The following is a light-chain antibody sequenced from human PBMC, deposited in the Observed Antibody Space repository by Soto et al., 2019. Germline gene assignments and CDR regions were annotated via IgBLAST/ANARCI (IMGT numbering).Light chain of an antibody. J-gene: IGLJ1*01. CDR2: DVS. CDR1: SSDVGGYNY. CDR3: SSYTSSSTRV. V-gene: IGLV2-14*01. Sequence: ALTQPASVTGSPGQSITISYTGTSSDVGGYNYVSWYQQHPGKAPKLMIYDVSNRPSGVSNRFSGSKSGNTASLTISGLQAEDEADYYCSSYTSSSTRVFGTGTKVTVL.